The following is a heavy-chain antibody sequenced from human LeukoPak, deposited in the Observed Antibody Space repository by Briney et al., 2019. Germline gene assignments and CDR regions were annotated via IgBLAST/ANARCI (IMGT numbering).Heavy chain of an antibody. CDR3: ARGIVGATLAFDI. CDR1: GFTFSSYD. V-gene: IGHV3-13*01. CDR2: IGTAGDT. J-gene: IGHJ3*02. Sequence: GGSLRLSCAASGFTFSSYDMHWVRQATGKGLDWVSAIGTAGDTYYPGSVKGRFTISRENAKNSLYLQMNSLRAGDTAVYYCARGIVGATLAFDIWGQGTMVTVSS. D-gene: IGHD1-26*01.